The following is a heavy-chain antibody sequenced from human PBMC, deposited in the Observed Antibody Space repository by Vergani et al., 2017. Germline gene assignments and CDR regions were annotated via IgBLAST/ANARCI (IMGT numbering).Heavy chain of an antibody. CDR3: ARDGTQGYSGYDSNGGFDP. CDR1: GYTFTSYA. V-gene: IGHV7-4-1*02. D-gene: IGHD5-12*01. J-gene: IGHJ5*02. Sequence: QVQLVQSGSELKKPGASVKVSCKASGYTFTSYAMNWVRQAPGQGLEWMGWINTNTGNPTYAQGFTGRFVFSLDTSVSTAYLKISSLKAEDTAVYYCARDGTQGYSGYDSNGGFDPWGQGTLVTVSS. CDR2: INTNTGNP.